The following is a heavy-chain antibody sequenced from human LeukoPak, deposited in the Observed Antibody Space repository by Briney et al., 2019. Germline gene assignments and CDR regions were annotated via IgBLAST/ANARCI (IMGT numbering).Heavy chain of an antibody. V-gene: IGHV3-74*01. D-gene: IGHD3-10*01. CDR2: INSDGSST. CDR1: GFTFGSYW. CDR3: ATKRGSGSYLIDY. Sequence: GGSLRLSCAASGFTFGSYWIHWVRQAPGKGLVWVSRINSDGSSTSYADSVKGRFTISRDNAKNTLYLQMNSLRAEDTAVYYCATKRGSGSYLIDYWGQGTLVTVSS. J-gene: IGHJ4*02.